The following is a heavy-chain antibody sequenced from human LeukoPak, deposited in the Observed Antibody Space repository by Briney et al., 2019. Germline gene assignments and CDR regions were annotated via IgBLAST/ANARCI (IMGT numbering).Heavy chain of an antibody. J-gene: IGHJ4*02. Sequence: GRSLRLSCAASGFTFRNYGMHWVRQAPGKGLEWVAVIWYDGSNKYYVDSVKGRFTVSRDNSKNMLYLQMNSLRAEDTAVYYCARATAMFTRGFDFWGQGTLVTVSS. V-gene: IGHV3-33*01. D-gene: IGHD1-1*01. CDR1: GFTFRNYG. CDR3: ARATAMFTRGFDF. CDR2: IWYDGSNK.